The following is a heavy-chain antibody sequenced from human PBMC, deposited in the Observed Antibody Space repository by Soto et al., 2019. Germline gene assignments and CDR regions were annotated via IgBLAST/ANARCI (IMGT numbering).Heavy chain of an antibody. CDR2: ISAYNGNT. CDR3: ARSEVWHCSSTSCYAGWFDP. J-gene: IGHJ5*02. CDR1: GYTFTSYG. D-gene: IGHD2-2*01. V-gene: IGHV1-18*01. Sequence: GASVKVSCKASGYTFTSYGISWVRQAPGQGLEWMGWISAYNGNTNYAQKLQGRVTMTTDTSTSTAYMELRSLRSDDTAVYYCARSEVWHCSSTSCYAGWFDPWDQGTRVTVSS.